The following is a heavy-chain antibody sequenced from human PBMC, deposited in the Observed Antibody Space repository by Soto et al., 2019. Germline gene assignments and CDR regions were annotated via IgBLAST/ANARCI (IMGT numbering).Heavy chain of an antibody. Sequence: GXSVKVSCKASVYTFTNNDVSWVRQATGQGLEWMGWMNPGSGDTGYAQKFQGRVTMTRDISIATAYMELSSLRSDDTAIYYCATMATFCSLNWFDRWGQGPLVAVSS. J-gene: IGHJ5*02. CDR1: VYTFTNND. V-gene: IGHV1-8*01. CDR3: ATMATFCSLNWFDR. CDR2: MNPGSGDT. D-gene: IGHD3-10*02.